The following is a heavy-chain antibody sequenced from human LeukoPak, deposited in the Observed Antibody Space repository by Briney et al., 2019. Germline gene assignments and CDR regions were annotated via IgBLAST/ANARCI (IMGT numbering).Heavy chain of an antibody. V-gene: IGHV1-3*01. CDR1: GYTFTSYA. J-gene: IGHJ4*02. CDR2: ISAGNGNT. Sequence: ASVKVSCKASGYTFTSYAMHWVRQAPGQRLEWMGWISAGNGNTKYSQKFQGRVTITRDTSASTAYMELSSLRSEDTAVYCCARDEITMVRGVIPFDYWGQGTLVTVSS. D-gene: IGHD3-10*01. CDR3: ARDEITMVRGVIPFDY.